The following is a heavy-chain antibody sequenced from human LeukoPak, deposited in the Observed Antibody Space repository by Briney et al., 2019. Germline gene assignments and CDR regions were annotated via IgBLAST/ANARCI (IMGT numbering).Heavy chain of an antibody. CDR3: ARVGGTNYYYYGMDV. D-gene: IGHD1-26*01. V-gene: IGHV4-59*01. CDR1: GGSFSGYY. CDR2: IYYSGST. J-gene: IGHJ6*02. Sequence: SETLSLTCAVYGGSFSGYYWSWIRQPPGKGLEWIGYIYYSGSTNYNPSLKSRVTISVDTSKNQFPLKLSSVTAADTAVYYCARVGGTNYYYYGMDVWGQGTTVTVSS.